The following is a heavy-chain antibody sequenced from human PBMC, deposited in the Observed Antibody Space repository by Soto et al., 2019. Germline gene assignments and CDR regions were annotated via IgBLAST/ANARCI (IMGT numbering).Heavy chain of an antibody. J-gene: IGHJ4*02. D-gene: IGHD2-2*01. CDR2: IYYSGST. V-gene: IGHV4-30-4*01. Sequence: TLSLTCTVSGGSISSCDYYWIWIRQPPGKGLEWIGYIYYSGSTYYNPSLKSRVTISVDTSKNQFSLKLSSVTAADTAVYYCARGLIVVVPAARDATPYYFDYWGQGTLVTVSS. CDR3: ARGLIVVVPAARDATPYYFDY. CDR1: GGSISSCDYY.